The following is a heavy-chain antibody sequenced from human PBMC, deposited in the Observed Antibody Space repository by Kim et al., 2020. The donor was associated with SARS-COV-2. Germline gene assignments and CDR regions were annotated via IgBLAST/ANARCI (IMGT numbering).Heavy chain of an antibody. J-gene: IGHJ5*02. D-gene: IGHD3-9*01. CDR3: ARSALEFDWLSLNWFDP. V-gene: IGHV5-51*01. Sequence: GESLKISCKGSGYSFTSYWIGWVRQMPGKGLEWMGIIYPGDSDTRYSPSFQGQVTISADKSISTAYLQWSSLKASDTAMYYCARSALEFDWLSLNWFDPWGQGTLVTVSS. CDR2: IYPGDSDT. CDR1: GYSFTSYW.